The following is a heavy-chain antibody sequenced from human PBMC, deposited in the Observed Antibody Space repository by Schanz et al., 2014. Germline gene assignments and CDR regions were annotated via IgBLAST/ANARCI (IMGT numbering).Heavy chain of an antibody. Sequence: QVQLVQSGAEVKKPGASVKVSCKASGYTFISYFIHWLRQAPGQGLEWMGWINPDSGDTNYVQNFQGRVTMTRDTSITTAYMDLSRLTSDDTAVYYCARVYRWQHILGHFDSWGQGSLVTVSS. CDR2: INPDSGDT. J-gene: IGHJ4*02. CDR3: ARVYRWQHILGHFDS. V-gene: IGHV1-2*02. CDR1: GYTFISYF. D-gene: IGHD6-13*01.